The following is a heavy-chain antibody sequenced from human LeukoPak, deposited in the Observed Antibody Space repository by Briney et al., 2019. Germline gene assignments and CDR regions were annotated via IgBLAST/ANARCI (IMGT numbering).Heavy chain of an antibody. CDR2: IDPSDSYT. CDR1: GYSFTSYW. D-gene: IGHD3-22*01. CDR3: ARRRRNYYYDSSGYWSHHGFDY. J-gene: IGHJ4*02. V-gene: IGHV5-10-1*01. Sequence: GESLKISCKGSGYSFTSYWISGVRQMPGKGLEWMGRIDPSDSYTNYRPSFQGHVTISADKSISTAYLQWSSLKASDTAMYYCARRRRNYYYDSSGYWSHHGFDYWGQGTLVTVSS.